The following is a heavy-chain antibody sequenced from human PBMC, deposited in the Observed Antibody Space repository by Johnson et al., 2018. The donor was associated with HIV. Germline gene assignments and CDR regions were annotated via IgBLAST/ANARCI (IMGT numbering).Heavy chain of an antibody. V-gene: IGHV3-15*01. CDR1: GFTFSNAW. CDR2: IKSKTDGGTT. Sequence: VQLVESGGGLVKPGGSLRLSCAASGFTFSNAWMSWVRQAPGKGLEWVGRIKSKTDGGTTDYAAPVKGRFTISRDVSKNTLYLQMNSLKTDDTAVYYCITAPHITIFGVVIRPDAFDIWGQGTMVTVSS. J-gene: IGHJ3*02. CDR3: ITAPHITIFGVVIRPDAFDI. D-gene: IGHD3-3*01.